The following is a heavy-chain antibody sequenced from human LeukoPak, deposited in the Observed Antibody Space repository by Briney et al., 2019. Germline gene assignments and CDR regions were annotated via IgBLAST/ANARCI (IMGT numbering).Heavy chain of an antibody. CDR1: GYTFTSYY. CDR3: ARDKFQVVVAATRGFDP. Sequence: ASVKVSCKASGYTFTSYYMHWVRQPPGQGLEWMGIINPSGGSTSYAQKFQGRVTMTRDTSTSTVYMELSSLRSEDTAVYYCARDKFQVVVAATRGFDPWGQGTLVTVSS. J-gene: IGHJ5*02. D-gene: IGHD2-15*01. CDR2: INPSGGST. V-gene: IGHV1-46*01.